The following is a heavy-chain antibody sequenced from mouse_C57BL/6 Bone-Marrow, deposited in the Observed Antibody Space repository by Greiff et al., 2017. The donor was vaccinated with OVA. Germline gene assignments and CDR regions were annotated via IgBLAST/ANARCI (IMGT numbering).Heavy chain of an antibody. V-gene: IGHV5-12*01. CDR2: ISNGGGST. CDR3: ARHGALYYGNPAWFAY. D-gene: IGHD2-1*01. J-gene: IGHJ3*01. Sequence: EVKLMESGGGLVQPGGSLKLSCAASGFTFSDYYMYWVRQTPEKRLEWVAYISNGGGSTYYPDTVKGRFTISRDNAKNTLYLQMSRLKSEDTAMYYCARHGALYYGNPAWFAYWGQGTLVTVSA. CDR1: GFTFSDYY.